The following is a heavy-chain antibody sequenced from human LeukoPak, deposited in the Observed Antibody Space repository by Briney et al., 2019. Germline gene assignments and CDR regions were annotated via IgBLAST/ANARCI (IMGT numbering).Heavy chain of an antibody. CDR3: AKGPAGYNFFDY. Sequence: GGSLRLSCEGSGFIFSSSAMSWVRQAPGKGLEWVSAISGSGGSTYYADSVKGRFIISRDNSKNTLYLQMNSLRAEDTAVYCCAKGPAGYNFFDYWGQGTLVTVSS. J-gene: IGHJ4*02. V-gene: IGHV3-23*01. CDR1: GFIFSSSA. D-gene: IGHD5-24*01. CDR2: ISGSGGST.